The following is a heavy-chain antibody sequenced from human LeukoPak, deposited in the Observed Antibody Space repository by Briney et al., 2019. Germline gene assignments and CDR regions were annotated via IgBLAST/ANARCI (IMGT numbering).Heavy chain of an antibody. CDR1: GFSFSSYS. J-gene: IGHJ4*02. Sequence: PAGSLRLSCAASGFSFSSYSMNWVRQAPGRGLEWFSYISSGSRTIFYADSVKGRFTISRDNAKNSLYLLMNSLRADDTAVYYCARESITGDRDFDYWGQGALITVSS. D-gene: IGHD7-27*01. CDR3: ARESITGDRDFDY. CDR2: ISSGSRTI. V-gene: IGHV3-48*01.